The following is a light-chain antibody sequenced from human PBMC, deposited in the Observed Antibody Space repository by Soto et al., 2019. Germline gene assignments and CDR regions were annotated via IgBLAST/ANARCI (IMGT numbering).Light chain of an antibody. CDR3: CSYTTTYTLV. V-gene: IGLV2-14*01. CDR2: EVI. Sequence: QSALTQPACVSGSPGRSITISCTGTSTDIGTYNSVSWYQHHPGKAPKLLIFEVIDRPSGVSDRFSGSKSGNTASLTISSLQFEDEADYDCCSYTTTYTLVFGGGTKVTVL. J-gene: IGLJ3*02. CDR1: STDIGTYNS.